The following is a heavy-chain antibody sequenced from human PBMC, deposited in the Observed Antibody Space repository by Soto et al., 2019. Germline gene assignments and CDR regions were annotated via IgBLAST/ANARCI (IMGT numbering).Heavy chain of an antibody. CDR1: GFDFSSHD. Sequence: EVQMVEFGGGLVQRGGSLRLSCAASGFDFSSHDMNWVRRAPGKGLEWIAYINRRGVTHYADSVEGRFSISRDNAQSALFLQRLSMRDEDTAVYYWARDAAEIISYYIAFWGQGVLVTVPS. CDR2: INRRGVT. J-gene: IGHJ4*02. D-gene: IGHD3-10*01. CDR3: ARDAAEIISYYIAF. V-gene: IGHV3-48*02.